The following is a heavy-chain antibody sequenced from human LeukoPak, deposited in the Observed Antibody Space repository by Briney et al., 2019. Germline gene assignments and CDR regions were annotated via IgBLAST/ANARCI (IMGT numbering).Heavy chain of an antibody. V-gene: IGHV3-66*01. CDR3: ARGGGSYRY. D-gene: IGHD3-16*02. CDR2: IYSGGNT. Sequence: GGSLRLSCAASGFTFSSYNMNWVRQAPGKGLEWVSVIYSGGNTYYADSVKGRFSISRDNSKNTLYLQMNSLRVEDTSVYYCARGGGSYRYWGQGTLVTVSS. J-gene: IGHJ4*02. CDR1: GFTFSSYN.